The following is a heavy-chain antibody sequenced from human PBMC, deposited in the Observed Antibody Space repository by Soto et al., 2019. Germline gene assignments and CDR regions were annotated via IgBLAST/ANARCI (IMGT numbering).Heavy chain of an antibody. CDR2: ISGYNGNT. V-gene: IGHV1-18*04. CDR1: GYTFTSYG. J-gene: IGHJ4*02. Sequence: QVQLVQSGAEVRKPGASVKVSCKASGYTFTSYGISCVRQAPGQGLEWMGWISGYNGNTYSAQKLQGRVTLTTDTSTNTAYMELRSLGSDDTAVYYCARDTTIYDFWSGSSYFDYWGQGTLVTVSS. D-gene: IGHD3-3*01. CDR3: ARDTTIYDFWSGSSYFDY.